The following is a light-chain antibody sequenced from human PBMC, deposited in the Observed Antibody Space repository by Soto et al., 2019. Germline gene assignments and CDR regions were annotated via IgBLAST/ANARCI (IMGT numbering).Light chain of an antibody. CDR1: QGISSY. V-gene: IGKV1-9*01. CDR2: AAS. CDR3: QQYYSYPRT. Sequence: DIQLTQAPAALSSSVRDRVTITCWASQGISSYLAWYQQKPGKAPKLLIYAASTLQSGVPSRFSGSGSGTDFTLTISCLQSEDFATYYCQQYYSYPRTFGQGTKVDIK. J-gene: IGKJ1*01.